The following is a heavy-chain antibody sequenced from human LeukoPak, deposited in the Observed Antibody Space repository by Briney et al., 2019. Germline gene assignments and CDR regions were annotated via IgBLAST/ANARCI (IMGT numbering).Heavy chain of an antibody. J-gene: IGHJ4*02. CDR3: AREGGSYGAFDY. Sequence: GGSLRLSCAASGFTFSSYSMNWVRQAPGKGLEWVSSISSSSSYIYYADSVKGRFTISRDNAKNSLYLQMNSLRAEDTAVYYCAREGGSYGAFDYWGQGTLVTVSS. V-gene: IGHV3-21*01. D-gene: IGHD1-26*01. CDR2: ISSSSSYI. CDR1: GFTFSSYS.